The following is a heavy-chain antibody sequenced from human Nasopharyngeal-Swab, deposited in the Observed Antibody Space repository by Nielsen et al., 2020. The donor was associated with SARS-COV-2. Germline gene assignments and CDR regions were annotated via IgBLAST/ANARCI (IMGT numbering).Heavy chain of an antibody. CDR3: TTDFYFDY. Sequence: GESLKISCAASGFILSASAIHWVRQASGKGLEWVGRIGDKEHNYATTYGASVQGRFTISRDDSKNTAFLQMDGLKTEDTALYYCTTDFYFDYWGQGALVTVSS. V-gene: IGHV3-73*01. CDR1: GFILSASA. J-gene: IGHJ4*02. CDR2: IGDKEHNYAT.